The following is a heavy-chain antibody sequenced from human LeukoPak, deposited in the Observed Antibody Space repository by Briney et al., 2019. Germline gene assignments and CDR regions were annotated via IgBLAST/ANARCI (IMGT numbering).Heavy chain of an antibody. V-gene: IGHV4-39*01. CDR3: ARRITGTTSDSYDY. CDR1: GGSIGSTTYY. D-gene: IGHD1-20*01. Sequence: PSETLSLTCTVSGGSIGSTTYYWGWIRQSPGKGLMWVGSISYSGNTYYNPSLKSRVSISVDTPKNQFYLKVIAVTAADTAVYYCARRITGTTSDSYDYWGQGTLVTVSS. J-gene: IGHJ4*02. CDR2: ISYSGNT.